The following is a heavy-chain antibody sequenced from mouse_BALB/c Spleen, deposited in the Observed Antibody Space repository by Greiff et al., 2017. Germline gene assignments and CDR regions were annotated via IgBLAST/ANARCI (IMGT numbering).Heavy chain of an antibody. J-gene: IGHJ1*01. CDR2: INPSTGYT. D-gene: IGHD1-1*01. CDR1: GYTFTSYW. CDR3: AREDYYGSSYWYFDV. V-gene: IGHV1-7*01. Sequence: VQLQESGAELAKPGASVKMSCKASGYTFTSYWMHWVKQRPGQGLEWIGYINPSTGYTEYNQKFKDKATLTADKSSSTAYMQLSSLASEDSAVYYCAREDYYGSSYWYFDVWGAGTTVTVSS.